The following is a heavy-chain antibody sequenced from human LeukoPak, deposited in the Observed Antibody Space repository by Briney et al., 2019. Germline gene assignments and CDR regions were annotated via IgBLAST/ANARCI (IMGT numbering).Heavy chain of an antibody. V-gene: IGHV1-3*01. CDR1: GYRFISYA. D-gene: IGHD5-12*01. J-gene: IGHJ4*02. CDR3: ATGFTSGSFGY. CDR2: ISAGNANT. Sequence: ASVKVSCKASGYRFISYAIHWVRQAPGQSLEWMGWISAGNANTKYSQKLQGRVTITRDTSATTAYMELSSLRSEDTAVYFCATGFTSGSFGYWGQGTLVTVSS.